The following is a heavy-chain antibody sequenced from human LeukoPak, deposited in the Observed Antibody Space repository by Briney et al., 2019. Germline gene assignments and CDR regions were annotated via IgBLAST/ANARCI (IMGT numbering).Heavy chain of an antibody. J-gene: IGHJ4*02. CDR3: ASGSGYYLF. D-gene: IGHD3-22*01. Sequence: SETLSLTCTVSGGSISSYYWSWLRQPPGKGLEWIGYIYYSGSTNYNPSLKSRVTISVDTSKNQFSLKLSSVTAADTAVYYCASGSGYYLFWGQGTLVTVSS. V-gene: IGHV4-59*01. CDR2: IYYSGST. CDR1: GGSISSYY.